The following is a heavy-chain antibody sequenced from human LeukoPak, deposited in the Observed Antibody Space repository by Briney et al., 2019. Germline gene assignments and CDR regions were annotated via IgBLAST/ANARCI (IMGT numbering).Heavy chain of an antibody. V-gene: IGHV3-23*01. CDR3: ARDRGVRYGSTWYNAFDI. CDR1: GGSISSYY. CDR2: ISGSGGNT. D-gene: IGHD6-13*01. Sequence: ETLSLTCTVSGGSISSYYWSWIRQPPGKGLEWVSGISGSGGNTYYVDSVKDRFTISRDNPKNTLYLQMNWLRVEDTAVYYCARDRGVRYGSTWYNAFDIWGQGTMVTVSS. J-gene: IGHJ3*02.